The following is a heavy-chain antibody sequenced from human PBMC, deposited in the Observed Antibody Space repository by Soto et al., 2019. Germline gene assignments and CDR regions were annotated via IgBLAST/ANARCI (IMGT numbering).Heavy chain of an antibody. CDR2: INHSGST. D-gene: IGHD1-1*01. CDR3: ARTKWKGVWSDP. CDR1: VGTFSGYY. Sequence: SETLSLTCAVYVGTFSGYYWSWIRQPPGKGLEWIGEINHSGSTNYNPSLKSRVTISVDTSKNQFSLKLRSVTAADTAVYYCARTKWKGVWSDPWGQGTLVTVS. V-gene: IGHV4-34*01. J-gene: IGHJ5*02.